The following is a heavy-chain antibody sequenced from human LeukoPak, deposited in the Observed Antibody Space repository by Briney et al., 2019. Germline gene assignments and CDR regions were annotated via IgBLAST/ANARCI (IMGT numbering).Heavy chain of an antibody. Sequence: SETLSLTCAVYGGSFSGYYWSWIRQPPGKGLEWMGEINHSGITNYNPSLKSRVTISVDTSKNQFSLKLSSVTAADTAVYYCARVNTAMAEFDYWGQGTLVTVSS. D-gene: IGHD5-18*01. J-gene: IGHJ4*02. CDR1: GGSFSGYY. V-gene: IGHV4-34*01. CDR3: ARVNTAMAEFDY. CDR2: INHSGIT.